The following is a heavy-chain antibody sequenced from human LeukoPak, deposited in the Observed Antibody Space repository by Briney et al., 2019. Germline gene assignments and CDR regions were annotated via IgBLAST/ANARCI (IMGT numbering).Heavy chain of an antibody. Sequence: SETLSLTCAVYGGSFSGYYWSWIRQPPGKGLEWIGEINHSGSTNYNPSLKSRVTMSVDTSKNQFSLKLSSVTAADTAVYYCASLGYRSSTSCRRDYFDYWGQGTLVTVSS. CDR2: INHSGST. J-gene: IGHJ4*02. D-gene: IGHD2-2*01. CDR3: ASLGYRSSTSCRRDYFDY. V-gene: IGHV4-34*01. CDR1: GGSFSGYY.